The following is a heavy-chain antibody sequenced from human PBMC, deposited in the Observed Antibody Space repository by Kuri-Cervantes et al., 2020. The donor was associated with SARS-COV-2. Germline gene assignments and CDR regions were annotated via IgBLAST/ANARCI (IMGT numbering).Heavy chain of an antibody. CDR1: GGSISSYY. Sequence: SETLSLTCTVSGGSISSYYWSWIRQPPGKGLEWIGSIYYSGSTYYNPSLKSRVTISVDTSKNQFSLKLSSVTAADTAVYYCAREGADGDYVVDHWGQGTLVTVSS. CDR3: AREGADGDYVVDH. V-gene: IGHV4-59*05. D-gene: IGHD4-17*01. J-gene: IGHJ5*02. CDR2: IYYSGST.